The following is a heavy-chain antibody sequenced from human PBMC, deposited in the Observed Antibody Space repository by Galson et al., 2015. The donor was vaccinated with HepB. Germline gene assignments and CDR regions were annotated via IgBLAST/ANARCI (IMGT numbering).Heavy chain of an antibody. J-gene: IGHJ4*02. CDR2: IGSSDGST. Sequence: SLRLSCAATGFTFSSHSMNWVRQAPEKGLEWVSGIGSSDGSTHYAASVKGRFTISRDDSKNTLYLQMNGLGAEDTAVYYCVKGWGGSSSSSYDYWGRGTLVTVSS. CDR1: GFTFSSHS. CDR3: VKGWGGSSSSSYDY. D-gene: IGHD2-2*01. V-gene: IGHV3-23*01.